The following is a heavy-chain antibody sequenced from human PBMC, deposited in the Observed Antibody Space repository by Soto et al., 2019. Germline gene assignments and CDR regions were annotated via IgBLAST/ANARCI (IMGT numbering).Heavy chain of an antibody. D-gene: IGHD4-17*01. CDR1: GVTFSSYA. J-gene: IGHJ6*02. V-gene: IGHV3-23*01. CDR2: ISGSGGST. Sequence: GGSLRLSCAASGVTFSSYAMSWVRQAPGKGLEWVSAISGSGGSTYFADSVKGRFTISRDTSKNTLYLQMTSLRAEDTAFFYCAKGLSYGDYESDYYGLDVWGQGTTVTVSS. CDR3: AKGLSYGDYESDYYGLDV.